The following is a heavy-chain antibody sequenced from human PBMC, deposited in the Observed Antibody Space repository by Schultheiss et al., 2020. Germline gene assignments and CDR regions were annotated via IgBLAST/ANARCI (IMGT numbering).Heavy chain of an antibody. V-gene: IGHV3-30*04. J-gene: IGHJ4*02. Sequence: GGSLRLSCTASGFTFGDYAMSWFRQAPGKGLEWVAVISYDGSNKYYADSVKGRFTISRDNSKNTLYLQMNSLRAEDTAVYYCAKDTSSSWYAWGQGTLVTVAS. CDR3: AKDTSSSWYA. CDR1: GFTFGDYA. CDR2: ISYDGSNK. D-gene: IGHD6-13*01.